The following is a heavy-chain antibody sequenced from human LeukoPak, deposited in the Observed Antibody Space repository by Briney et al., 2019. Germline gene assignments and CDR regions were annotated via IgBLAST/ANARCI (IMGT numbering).Heavy chain of an antibody. CDR3: SRDWLLDY. V-gene: IGHV3-64*01. CDR2: IGRDGVNS. CDR1: GFTFSDFA. Sequence: GGSLRLSCAASGFTFSDFAMQWVRQVAGKGLEFVSGIGRDGVNSYYANSVRDRFTISRDNSKNTLYLQMGSLTTEDMAVYYCSRDWLLDYWGEGTLVTVSS. J-gene: IGHJ4*02. D-gene: IGHD3-9*01.